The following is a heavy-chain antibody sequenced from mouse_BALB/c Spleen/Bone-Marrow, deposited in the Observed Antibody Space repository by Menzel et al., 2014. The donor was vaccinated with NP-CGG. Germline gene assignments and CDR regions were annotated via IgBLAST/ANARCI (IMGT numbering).Heavy chain of an antibody. J-gene: IGHJ1*01. Sequence: VKLLESGAELVKPGASVKLFCKASGYTFTSYYMYWVKQRPGQGLEWIGGINPSNGGTNFNEKFKSKATLTVDKSSSTAYMQLSSLTSEDSAVYYYTRDHYYYGSSYWYFDVWGAGTTVTVSS. CDR2: INPSNGGT. V-gene: IGHV1S81*02. CDR1: GYTFTSYY. CDR3: TRDHYYYGSSYWYFDV. D-gene: IGHD1-1*01.